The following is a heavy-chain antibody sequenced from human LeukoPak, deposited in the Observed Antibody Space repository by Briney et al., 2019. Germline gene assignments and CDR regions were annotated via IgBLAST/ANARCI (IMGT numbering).Heavy chain of an antibody. CDR3: ARGDYDTSGYKFDY. CDR1: GSPFTGYY. CDR2: IIPNSGGT. V-gene: IGHV1-2*06. D-gene: IGHD3-22*01. Sequence: GESLKFSCKASGSPFTGYYMHWVRQAHGKGLEWMGRIIPNSGGTNSGQKFKGRLTMTRDTSISTAYMELSRLSSDDTAVYYCARGDYDTSGYKFDYWGQGTLVTVSS. J-gene: IGHJ4*02.